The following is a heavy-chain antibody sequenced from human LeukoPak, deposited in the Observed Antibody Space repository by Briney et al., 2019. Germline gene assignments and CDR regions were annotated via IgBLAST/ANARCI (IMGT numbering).Heavy chain of an antibody. CDR1: GFTFSSYA. V-gene: IGHV3-30*04. CDR3: AKGDSSGWPAFFDY. CDR2: ISYDGSNK. J-gene: IGHJ4*02. Sequence: GGSLRLSCAASGFTFSSYAMHWVRQAPGKGLEWVAVISYDGSNKYYADSVKGRFTISRDNSKNTLYLQMNSLKPEDTAVYYCAKGDSSGWPAFFDYWGQGNPGHRLL. D-gene: IGHD6-19*01.